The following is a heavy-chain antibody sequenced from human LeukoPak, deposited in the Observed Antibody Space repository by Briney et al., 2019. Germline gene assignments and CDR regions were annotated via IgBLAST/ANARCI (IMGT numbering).Heavy chain of an antibody. CDR2: ISGSGGST. D-gene: IGHD3-3*01. CDR1: GFTFSNYA. CDR3: ARESYDFWSGYYAY. Sequence: GGSLRLSCAASGFTFSNYAMSWVRQAPGKGLEWVSAISGSGGSTYYADSVKGRFTISRDNSKNTLYLQMNSLRAEDTAVYYCARESYDFWSGYYAYWGQGTLVTVSS. V-gene: IGHV3-23*01. J-gene: IGHJ4*02.